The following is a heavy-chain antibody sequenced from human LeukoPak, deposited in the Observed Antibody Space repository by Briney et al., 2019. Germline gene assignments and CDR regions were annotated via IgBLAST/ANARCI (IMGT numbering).Heavy chain of an antibody. CDR1: GYTFTSNY. CDR2: IYPGDGST. CDR3: ARDQEGFDY. V-gene: IGHV1-46*01. Sequence: ASVKVSCKASGYTFTSNYIHWVRQAPGQGLEWMGMIYPGDGSTSYAQKFQGRVTVTRDTSTSTVHMELSGLRSEDTAVYYCARDQEGFDYWGQGTLVTVFS. J-gene: IGHJ4*02.